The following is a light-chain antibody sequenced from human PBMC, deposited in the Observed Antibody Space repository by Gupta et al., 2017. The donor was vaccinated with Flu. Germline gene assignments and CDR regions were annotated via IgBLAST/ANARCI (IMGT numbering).Light chain of an antibody. CDR3: QQDGSSQGT. V-gene: IGKV3-20*01. J-gene: IGKJ2*02. CDR2: GAS. CDR1: QSVSSSY. Sequence: EILLTQSPGTLSLSPGERATLSCRASQSVSSSYLAWYQQKPGQAPRLLIYGASSRATGIPDRFSGSGSGTDFTLTISRLEPEDFAVYYCQQDGSSQGTFGQGTKMEIK.